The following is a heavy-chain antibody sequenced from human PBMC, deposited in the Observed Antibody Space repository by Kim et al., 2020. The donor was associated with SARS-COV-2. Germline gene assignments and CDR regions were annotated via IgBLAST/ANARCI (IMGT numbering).Heavy chain of an antibody. CDR3: ARETGDILTGYYHGFDY. V-gene: IGHV3-30*01. D-gene: IGHD3-9*01. Sequence: GKGRFNLTRENSKNTLYLQMNSLRAEDTAVYYCARETGDILTGYYHGFDYWGQGTLVTVSS. J-gene: IGHJ4*02.